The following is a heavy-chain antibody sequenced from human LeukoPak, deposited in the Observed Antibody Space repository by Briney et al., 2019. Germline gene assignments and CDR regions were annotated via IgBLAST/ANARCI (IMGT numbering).Heavy chain of an antibody. J-gene: IGHJ4*02. CDR3: ARDSLTMIVGRQKRGLDY. V-gene: IGHV3-21*01. D-gene: IGHD3-22*01. CDR2: IMSGTTYV. CDR1: GFTFSNYN. Sequence: PGGSLRLSCAASGFTFSNYNMNWVRHAPGEGLEWVSSIMSGTTYVYYADSVEGRFTISRYTAKNSLSLQMNSLRAEDTAVYYCARDSLTMIVGRQKRGLDYWGQGNLVTVSS.